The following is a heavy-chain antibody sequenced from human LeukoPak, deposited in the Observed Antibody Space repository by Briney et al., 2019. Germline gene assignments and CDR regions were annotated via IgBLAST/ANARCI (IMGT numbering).Heavy chain of an antibody. Sequence: PGRALRLSCVASGFSFSNHGMHWVRQAPGRGLEWVAVIWNDGSYEHYTDSVKGRFTISRDNSKNTLFLQLNGLRPEDTAVYYCAKPTWGSGSFLIDFWGQGTLVTVSS. CDR2: IWNDGSYE. CDR3: AKPTWGSGSFLIDF. V-gene: IGHV3-33*03. CDR1: GFSFSNHG. D-gene: IGHD1-26*01. J-gene: IGHJ4*02.